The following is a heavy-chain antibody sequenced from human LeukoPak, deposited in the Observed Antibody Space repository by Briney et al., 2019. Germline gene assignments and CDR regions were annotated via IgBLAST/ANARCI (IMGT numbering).Heavy chain of an antibody. Sequence: GASVKVSRKVSGYTLTELSMHWVRQAPGKGLEWMGGFDPEDGETIYAQKFQGRVTMTEDTSTDTAYMELSSLRSEDTAVYYCATDSSGWYLFDYWGQGTLVAVSS. J-gene: IGHJ4*02. CDR2: FDPEDGET. CDR1: GYTLTELS. CDR3: ATDSSGWYLFDY. V-gene: IGHV1-24*01. D-gene: IGHD6-19*01.